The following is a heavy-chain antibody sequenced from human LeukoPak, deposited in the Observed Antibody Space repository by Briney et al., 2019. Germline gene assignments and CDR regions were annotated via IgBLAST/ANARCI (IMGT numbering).Heavy chain of an antibody. CDR2: IWNDGHES. D-gene: IGHD1-7*01. CDR3: ARSGTPSVYYYMTG. J-gene: IGHJ6*03. Sequence: PGKSLRLSCVMSGFTLISVGMHCVRQAPGKGLEWLALIWNDGHESQYGDSVRGRFTISIDNSNNTLYLEMNTLRAEDTGVYYCARSGTPSVYYYMTGRGKGTPVTVSS. CDR1: GFTLISVG. V-gene: IGHV3-33*01.